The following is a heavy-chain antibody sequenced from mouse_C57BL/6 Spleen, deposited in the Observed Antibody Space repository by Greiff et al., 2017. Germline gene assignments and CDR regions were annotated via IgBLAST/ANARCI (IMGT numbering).Heavy chain of an antibody. Sequence: QVQLQQPGAELVRPGSSVKLSCKASGYTFTSYWMDWVKQRPGQGLEWIGNIYPSDSETHYNQKFKDKATLTVDKSSSTAYMQLSSLTSEDSAVYYCARAGGNYGFAYWGQGTLVTVSA. CDR3: ARAGGNYGFAY. D-gene: IGHD2-1*01. CDR1: GYTFTSYW. V-gene: IGHV1-61*01. CDR2: IYPSDSET. J-gene: IGHJ3*01.